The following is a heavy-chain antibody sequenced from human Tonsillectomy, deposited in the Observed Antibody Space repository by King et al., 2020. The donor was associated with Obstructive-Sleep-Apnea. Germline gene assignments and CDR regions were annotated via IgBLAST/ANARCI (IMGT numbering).Heavy chain of an antibody. V-gene: IGHV3-30*18. CDR2: ISYDGSNK. CDR3: AKEKGATQEYYYGKDV. D-gene: IGHD1-26*01. J-gene: IGHJ6*02. Sequence: VQLVQSGGGVVQPGRSLRLSCAASGFTFSSYGMHWVRQAPGKGLEWVAVISYDGSNKYYADSVKGRFTISRDNSKNTLYLQMNSLRAEDTAVYYCAKEKGATQEYYYGKDVWGQGTTVTVSS. CDR1: GFTFSSYG.